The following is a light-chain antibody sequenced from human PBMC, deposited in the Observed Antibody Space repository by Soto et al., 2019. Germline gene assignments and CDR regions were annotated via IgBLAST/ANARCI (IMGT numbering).Light chain of an antibody. Sequence: EIVLTQSPCTMSFSPGERATLSCRASQSFSSSYLAWYQQKPGQAHRILIFGASRRATSIPDRFSGSGSGTDFPLTISRLETEDFAVYSFQQYGSSPLTFGGGTQVEIK. CDR1: QSFSSSY. CDR3: QQYGSSPLT. V-gene: IGKV3-20*01. J-gene: IGKJ4*01. CDR2: GAS.